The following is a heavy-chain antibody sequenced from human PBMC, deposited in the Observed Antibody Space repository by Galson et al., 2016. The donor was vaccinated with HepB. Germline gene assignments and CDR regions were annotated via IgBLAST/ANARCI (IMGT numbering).Heavy chain of an antibody. V-gene: IGHV3-11*06. D-gene: IGHD3-3*01. CDR2: ISRSSRNT. J-gene: IGHJ4*02. CDR3: ARAGVGPIGV. Sequence: SLRLSCAASGFTVGDYNMNWVRQAPGKGLEWLSYISRSSRNTYYADSVKGRSTISRDNAKNSLYLQMTSLRAEDTAVYYCARAGVGPIGVWGQGTLVTVSS. CDR1: GFTVGDYN.